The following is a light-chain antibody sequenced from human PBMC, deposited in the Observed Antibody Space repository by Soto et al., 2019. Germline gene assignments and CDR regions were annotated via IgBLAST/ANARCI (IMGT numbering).Light chain of an antibody. CDR1: SSNFGSNT. CDR2: SDN. J-gene: IGLJ1*01. V-gene: IGLV1-44*01. CDR3: AAWDDSLNGGYV. Sequence: QSALTQPPSASGTPGQRVTISCSGSSSNFGSNTVNWYQQLPGTAPKLLIYSDNQRPSGVPDRFSGSKSGTSASLAISGLQSEDEADYYYAAWDDSLNGGYVFGTGTKVTVL.